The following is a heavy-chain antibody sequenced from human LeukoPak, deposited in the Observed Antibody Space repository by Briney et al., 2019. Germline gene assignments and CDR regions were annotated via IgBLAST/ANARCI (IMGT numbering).Heavy chain of an antibody. Sequence: GGSLRLSCAASGFIFNHHAMHWVRQAPGKGLEWVAVIWSDKSNRFYADSVRGRFTISRDDSRKTVYLQMERMAVEDTAIYYCAKDAQRGFDYSNSLEYWGQGALVTVAS. CDR2: IWSDKSNR. CDR3: AKDAQRGFDYSNSLEY. J-gene: IGHJ4*02. CDR1: GFIFNHHA. D-gene: IGHD4-11*01. V-gene: IGHV3-33*06.